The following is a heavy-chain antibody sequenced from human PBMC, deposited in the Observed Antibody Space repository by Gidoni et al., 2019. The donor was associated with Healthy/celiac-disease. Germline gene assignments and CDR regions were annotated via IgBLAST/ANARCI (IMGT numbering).Heavy chain of an antibody. D-gene: IGHD2-15*01. Sequence: EAQPVESGGGLVQPGRSLRLSCTASGFTFGDYAMSWFRQAPGKGLEWVGFIRSKAYGGTTEYAASVKGRFTISRDDSKSIAYLQMNSLKTEDTAVYYCTRAIVVVVAADGGVDYWGQGTLVTVSS. CDR3: TRAIVVVVAADGGVDY. J-gene: IGHJ4*02. CDR2: IRSKAYGGTT. CDR1: GFTFGDYA. V-gene: IGHV3-49*03.